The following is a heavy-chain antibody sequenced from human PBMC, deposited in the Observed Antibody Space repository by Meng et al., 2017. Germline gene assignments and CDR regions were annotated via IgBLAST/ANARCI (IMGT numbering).Heavy chain of an antibody. Sequence: SVKVSCKASGGTFSSYAISWVRQAPGQGLEWMGGIIPIFGTANYAQKFQGRVTITTDESTSTAYMELSRLRSDDTAIYYCARSDDGYSGYSTYYYGMDVWGQGTTVTVSS. CDR3: ARSDDGYSGYSTYYYGMDV. V-gene: IGHV1-69*05. D-gene: IGHD5-12*01. CDR1: GGTFSSYA. J-gene: IGHJ6*02. CDR2: IIPIFGTA.